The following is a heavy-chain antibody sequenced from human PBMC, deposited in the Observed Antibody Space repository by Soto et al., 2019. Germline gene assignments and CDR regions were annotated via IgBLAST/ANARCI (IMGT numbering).Heavy chain of an antibody. J-gene: IGHJ4*02. CDR1: GGSISSYY. CDR3: ARDLGYCSGGSPCPYYFDY. CDR2: IYYSGST. Sequence: SETLCLTCTVSGGSISSYYWSWIRQPPGKGLEWIGYIYYSGSTNYNPSLKSRVTISVDTSKNQFSLKLSSVTAADTAVYYCARDLGYCSGGSPCPYYFDYWGQGTLVTVS. V-gene: IGHV4-59*01. D-gene: IGHD2-15*01.